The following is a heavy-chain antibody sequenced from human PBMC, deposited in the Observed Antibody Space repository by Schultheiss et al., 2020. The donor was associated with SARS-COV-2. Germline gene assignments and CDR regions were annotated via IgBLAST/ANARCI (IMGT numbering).Heavy chain of an antibody. J-gene: IGHJ6*02. D-gene: IGHD4-23*01. CDR1: GGSISSYY. Sequence: TLSLTCTVSGGSISSYYWSWIRQPPGKGLEWIGYIYYSGSTYYNPSLKSRVTISVDTSKNQFSLKLSSVTAADTAVYYCARVRGKDGMDVWGQGTTVTVSS. V-gene: IGHV4-59*12. CDR3: ARVRGKDGMDV. CDR2: IYYSGST.